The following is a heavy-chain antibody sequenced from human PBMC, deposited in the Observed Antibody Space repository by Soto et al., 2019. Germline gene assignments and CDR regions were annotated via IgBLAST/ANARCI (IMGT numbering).Heavy chain of an antibody. Sequence: SVKVSCKASGYTFTSYYMHWVRQAPVQGLEGMGIINPSGGSTSYAQKLQARITMTRDTSTSTVYMELSSLRSEDTAVYYCAIGPKYSSSWSSFDSWGQGTLVTVS. CDR1: GYTFTSYY. J-gene: IGHJ4*02. D-gene: IGHD6-13*01. CDR2: INPSGGST. CDR3: AIGPKYSSSWSSFDS. V-gene: IGHV1-46*03.